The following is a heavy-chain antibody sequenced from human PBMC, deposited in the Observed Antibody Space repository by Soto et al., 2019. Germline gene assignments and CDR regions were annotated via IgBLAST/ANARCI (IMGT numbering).Heavy chain of an antibody. Sequence: QVQLVQSGAEVKKPGSSVKVSCKASGGTFSSYAISWVRQAPGQGLEWMGGIIPIFGTANYAQKFQGRVTITADEATSTAYMERGSLRSEDTAVYYCARGGHYDFWSGYYPIDYWGQGTLVTVSS. CDR1: GGTFSSYA. V-gene: IGHV1-69*12. J-gene: IGHJ4*02. CDR3: ARGGHYDFWSGYYPIDY. D-gene: IGHD3-3*01. CDR2: IIPIFGTA.